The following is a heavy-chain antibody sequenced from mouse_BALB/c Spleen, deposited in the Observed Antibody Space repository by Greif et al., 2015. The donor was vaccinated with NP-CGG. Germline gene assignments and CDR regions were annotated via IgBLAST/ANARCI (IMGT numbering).Heavy chain of an antibody. CDR3: ASYGNYWYFDV. CDR1: GFNIKDYY. V-gene: IGHV14-1*02. J-gene: IGHJ1*01. D-gene: IGHD2-1*01. CDR2: IDPENGNT. Sequence: EVQLQESGAELVRPGALVKLSCKASGFNIKDYYMHWVKQRPEQGLEWIGWIDPENGNTIYDPKFQGKASITADTSSNTAYLQLSSLASEDTAVYYCASYGNYWYFDVWGAGTTVTVSS.